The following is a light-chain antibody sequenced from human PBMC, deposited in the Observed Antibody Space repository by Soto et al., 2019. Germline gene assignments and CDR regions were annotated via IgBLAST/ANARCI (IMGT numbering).Light chain of an antibody. CDR2: EGS. J-gene: IGLJ2*01. V-gene: IGLV2-23*01. CDR3: CSYAGSSTYVV. Sequence: QSVLTQPASVSGSPGQSITISCTGTSSDVGSYNLVSWYQQHPGKAPKLVIYEGSKRPSGVSNRFSGYKSGNTASLTISGLQAEDEADYYCCSYAGSSTYVVFGGGPKLTVL. CDR1: SSDVGSYNL.